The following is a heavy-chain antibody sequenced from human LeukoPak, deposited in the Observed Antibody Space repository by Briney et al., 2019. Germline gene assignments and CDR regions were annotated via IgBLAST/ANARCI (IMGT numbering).Heavy chain of an antibody. Sequence: SAPTLANPTQTLTLTCTFSGFSLTTGGMALAWIRQPPGKALEWLGFIYWNDDKRYRPSLRSRLTLNKDTYKKQVVLAMTNMGPVDTATYYCAHRLGGTFDYWGQGTLVTVSS. CDR3: AHRLGGTFDY. V-gene: IGHV2-5*01. CDR1: GFSLTTGGMA. J-gene: IGHJ4*02. CDR2: IYWNDDK. D-gene: IGHD3-16*01.